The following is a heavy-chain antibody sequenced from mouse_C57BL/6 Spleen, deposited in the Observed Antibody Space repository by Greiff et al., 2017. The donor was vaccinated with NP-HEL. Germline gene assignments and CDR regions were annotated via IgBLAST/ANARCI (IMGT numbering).Heavy chain of an antibody. CDR2: IDPSDSYT. CDR1: GYTFTSYW. D-gene: IGHD2-4*01. CDR3: ARYAQYDYDEFAY. J-gene: IGHJ3*01. Sequence: QVQLQQPGAELVMPGASVKLSCKASGYTFTSYWMHWVKQRPGQGLAWIGEIDPSDSYTNYNQKFKGKSTLTVDKSSSTAYMQLSSLTSEDSAVYYCARYAQYDYDEFAYWGQGTLVTVSA. V-gene: IGHV1-69*01.